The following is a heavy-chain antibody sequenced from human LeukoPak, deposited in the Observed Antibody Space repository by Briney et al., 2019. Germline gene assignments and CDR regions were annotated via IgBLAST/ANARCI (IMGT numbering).Heavy chain of an antibody. J-gene: IGHJ6*02. V-gene: IGHV3-66*01. Sequence: GGSLRLSCAASGFTFSSYAMSWVRQAPGKGLEWVSVIYSGGTTYYADSVKGRVAISRDNSKNTVFLQMNSVRAEDTAVYYCARSYSNHLFGMGVWGQGTTVTVSS. CDR1: GFTFSSYA. CDR3: ARSYSNHLFGMGV. CDR2: IYSGGTT. D-gene: IGHD4-11*01.